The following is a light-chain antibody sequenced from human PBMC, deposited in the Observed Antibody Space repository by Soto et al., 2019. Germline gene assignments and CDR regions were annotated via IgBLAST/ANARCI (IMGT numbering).Light chain of an antibody. V-gene: IGKV3-15*01. Sequence: EVVRTQAPATLSVSPGDRATLSCRASQSVDTNVVWYQQKPGQPPRLLVHSSSIMATGVPARFTGSGSGTDFTLTISGLQSDDWAIYSCQQYYNWPPYTFGQGNRLQIK. CDR2: SSS. J-gene: IGKJ2*01. CDR3: QQYYNWPPYT. CDR1: QSVDTN.